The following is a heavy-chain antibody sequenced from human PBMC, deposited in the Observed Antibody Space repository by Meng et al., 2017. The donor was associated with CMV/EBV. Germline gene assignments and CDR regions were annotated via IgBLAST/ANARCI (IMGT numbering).Heavy chain of an antibody. CDR1: GFTFSDYY. CDR3: ARNGFGSNYVAVEVYYYYGMDV. CDR2: ISSSSSTI. V-gene: IGHV3-11*04. J-gene: IGHJ6*02. Sequence: GGSLRLSCAASGFTFSDYYMSWIRQAPGKGLEWVSYISSSSSTIYYADSVKGRFTISRDNAKNSLYLQMNSLRAEDTAVYYCARNGFGSNYVAVEVYYYYGMDVWGQGTTVTVSS. D-gene: IGHD4-11*01.